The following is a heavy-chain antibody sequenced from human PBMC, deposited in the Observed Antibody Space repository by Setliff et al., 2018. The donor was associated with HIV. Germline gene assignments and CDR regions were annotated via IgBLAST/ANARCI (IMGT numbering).Heavy chain of an antibody. Sequence: GGSLRLSCAASGFTFSTYWMSWVRQAPGKGLEWVANIKQDGSEKYYVDSVKGRFTISRDNSKNTLYLQMNSLRAEETTVYYCARVRRMVDYVGGGDAFDIWGQGTLVTVSS. D-gene: IGHD3-16*01. CDR3: ARVRRMVDYVGGGDAFDI. V-gene: IGHV3-7*01. CDR1: GFTFSTYW. CDR2: IKQDGSEK. J-gene: IGHJ3*02.